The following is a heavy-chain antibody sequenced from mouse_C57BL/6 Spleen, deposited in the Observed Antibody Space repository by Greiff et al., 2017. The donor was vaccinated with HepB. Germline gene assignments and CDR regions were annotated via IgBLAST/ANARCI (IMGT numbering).Heavy chain of an antibody. D-gene: IGHD2-4*01. CDR2: ILPGSGST. Sequence: VQLVESGAELMKPGASVKLSCKATGYTFTGYWIEWVKQRPGHGLEWIGEILPGSGSTNYNEKFKGKATFTADTSSNTAYMQLSSLTTEDSAIYYCARGVYYDYDGFAYWGQGTLVTVSA. CDR3: ARGVYYDYDGFAY. J-gene: IGHJ3*01. V-gene: IGHV1-9*01. CDR1: GYTFTGYW.